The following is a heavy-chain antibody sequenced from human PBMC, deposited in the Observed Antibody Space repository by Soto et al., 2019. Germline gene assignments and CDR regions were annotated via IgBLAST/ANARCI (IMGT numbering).Heavy chain of an antibody. Sequence: ASVKVSCKASGYTFTSYYMHWVRQAPGQGLEWMGIINPSGGSTSYAQKFQGRVTMTRDTSTSTVYMELSSLRSEDTAVYYCARVSRYSSSWFDRDAFDIWGQGTMVTVS. CDR3: ARVSRYSSSWFDRDAFDI. V-gene: IGHV1-46*01. D-gene: IGHD6-13*01. CDR1: GYTFTSYY. CDR2: INPSGGST. J-gene: IGHJ3*02.